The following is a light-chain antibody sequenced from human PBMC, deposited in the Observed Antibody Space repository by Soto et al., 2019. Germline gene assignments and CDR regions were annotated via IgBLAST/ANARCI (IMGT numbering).Light chain of an antibody. J-gene: IGLJ1*01. Sequence: QSALTQPASVSGSPGQSITISCTGTSSDLDGYNYVSWYQYHPGKAPKLIIYEASNRPSGVPDRFSGSKSGNTASLTISGLQAADEADYYCSLYTSENTYVFGTGTKVTVL. V-gene: IGLV2-14*01. CDR3: SLYTSENTYV. CDR1: SSDLDGYNY. CDR2: EAS.